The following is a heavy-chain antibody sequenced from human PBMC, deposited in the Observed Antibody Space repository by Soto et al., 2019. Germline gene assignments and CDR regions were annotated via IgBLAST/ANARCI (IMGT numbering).Heavy chain of an antibody. D-gene: IGHD5-12*01. J-gene: IGHJ4*02. Sequence: SVKVSCKAFGYTFTSYGISWVREAPGQGLEWMGWISAYNGNTNYSQKLQGRVTTTTDTSTSTAYMELRSLRSDDTAVYYCASHAIVATIAPHFDYWGQGTLVTVS. CDR1: GYTFTSYG. V-gene: IGHV1-18*04. CDR3: ASHAIVATIAPHFDY. CDR2: ISAYNGNT.